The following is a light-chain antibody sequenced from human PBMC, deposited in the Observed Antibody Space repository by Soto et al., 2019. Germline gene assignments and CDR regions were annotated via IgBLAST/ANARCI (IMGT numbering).Light chain of an antibody. CDR1: QDISNY. Sequence: DIQMTQSPSSLSASVGARVTITCQASQDISNYLNWYQQKPGKAPKLLIYAASSLQSGVPSRFSGSGSGTDFTLTISSLQPEDFATYYCQQSYSTPITFGQGTRLEI. J-gene: IGKJ5*01. CDR2: AAS. CDR3: QQSYSTPIT. V-gene: IGKV1-39*01.